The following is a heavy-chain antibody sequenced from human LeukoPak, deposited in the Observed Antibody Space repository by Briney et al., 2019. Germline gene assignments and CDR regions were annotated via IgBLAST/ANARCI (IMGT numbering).Heavy chain of an antibody. D-gene: IGHD3-10*01. J-gene: IGHJ4*02. CDR1: GYTFTNYY. CDR3: ATGPGRGQLDY. Sequence: ASVKISCKVSGYTFTNYYMHWVQQAPGKGLEWMGLVDPEDGETIYAEKFQGRVTITADTSTNTAYMELRSLRSEDTAVYYCATGPGRGQLDYWRQGTLVTVSS. CDR2: VDPEDGET. V-gene: IGHV1-69-2*01.